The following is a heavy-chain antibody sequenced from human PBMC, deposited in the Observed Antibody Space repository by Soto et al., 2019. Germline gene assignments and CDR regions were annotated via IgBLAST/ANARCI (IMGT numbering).Heavy chain of an antibody. CDR2: INPSGGST. J-gene: IGHJ4*02. CDR3: AREIFYGDCADRYFDY. D-gene: IGHD4-17*01. V-gene: IGHV1-46*01. CDR1: GYTFTSYY. Sequence: ASVKVSCKASGYTFTSYYMHWVRQAPGQGLEWMGIINPSGGSTSYAQKFQGRVTMTRDTSTSTVYMELSSLRSEDTAVYYCAREIFYGDCADRYFDYWGQGTLVTVSS.